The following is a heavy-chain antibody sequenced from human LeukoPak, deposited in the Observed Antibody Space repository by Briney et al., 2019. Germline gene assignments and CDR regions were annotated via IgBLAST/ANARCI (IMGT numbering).Heavy chain of an antibody. CDR2: INGDGDST. V-gene: IGHV3-43*02. CDR1: GFTFDDYA. Sequence: PGGSLRLSCAASGFTFDDYAMHWVRQAPGKGLEWVSLINGDGDSTYYADSVKGRFTISRDNSKNTLYLQMNSLRAEDTAVYYCARSIPAAGIDFWGQGTLVTVSS. D-gene: IGHD2-2*01. J-gene: IGHJ4*02. CDR3: ARSIPAAGIDF.